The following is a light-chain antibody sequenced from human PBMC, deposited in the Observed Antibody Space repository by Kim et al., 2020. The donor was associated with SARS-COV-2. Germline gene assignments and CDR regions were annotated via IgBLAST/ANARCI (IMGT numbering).Light chain of an antibody. CDR3: QQYGAT. Sequence: LSLSPGERATLSCRASQSVSSSYLAWYQQKPGQAPRLLIYGASSRATGIPDRFSGSGSGTDFTLTISRLEPEDFAVYYCQQYGATFGPGTKVDIK. CDR1: QSVSSSY. CDR2: GAS. V-gene: IGKV3-20*01. J-gene: IGKJ3*01.